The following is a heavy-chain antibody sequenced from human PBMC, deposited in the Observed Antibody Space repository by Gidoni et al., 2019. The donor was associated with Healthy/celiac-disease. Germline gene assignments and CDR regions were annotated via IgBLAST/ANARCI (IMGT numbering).Heavy chain of an antibody. CDR1: GGSIRSSNW. Sequence: QVQLQESGPGLVKPSGTLSLTCAVSGGSIRSSNWWSWVRQPPGKGLEWIGEIYHSGSTNYNPSLKSRVTISVDKSKNQSSLKLSSVTAADTAVYYCARDRSPAPFGDYDILTGYYSWKRGLNWFDPWGQGTLVTVSS. J-gene: IGHJ5*02. D-gene: IGHD3-9*01. CDR2: IYHSGST. V-gene: IGHV4-4*02. CDR3: ARDRSPAPFGDYDILTGYYSWKRGLNWFDP.